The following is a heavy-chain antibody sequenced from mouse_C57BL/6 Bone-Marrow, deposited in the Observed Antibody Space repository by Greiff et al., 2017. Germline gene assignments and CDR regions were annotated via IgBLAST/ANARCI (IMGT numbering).Heavy chain of an antibody. CDR3: ARTGLRLRRAWFAY. J-gene: IGHJ3*01. D-gene: IGHD3-2*02. CDR1: GYSITSGYY. Sequence: DVKLVESGPGLVKPSQSLSLTCSVTGYSITSGYYWNWIRQFPGNKLEWMGYISYDGSNNYNPSLKNRISITRDTSKNQFFLKLNSVTTEDTATYYCARTGLRLRRAWFAYWGQGTLVTVSA. V-gene: IGHV3-6*01. CDR2: ISYDGSN.